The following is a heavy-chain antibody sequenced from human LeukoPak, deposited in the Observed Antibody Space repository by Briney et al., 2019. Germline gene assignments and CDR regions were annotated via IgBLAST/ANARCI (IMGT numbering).Heavy chain of an antibody. J-gene: IGHJ4*02. D-gene: IGHD2-8*01. CDR3: AKDRSCIDDVCHGDFDY. Sequence: RSLCPSRAGSRFIFSTSALSRARQAQGKGLEWVARISGSVGSTCYAHSVKGRFTISRDNSKNTVYLQMNSLRAEHTAVCYCAKDRSCIDDVCHGDFDYWGQGTLVTVSS. CDR1: RFIFSTSA. CDR2: ISGSVGST. V-gene: IGHV3-23*01.